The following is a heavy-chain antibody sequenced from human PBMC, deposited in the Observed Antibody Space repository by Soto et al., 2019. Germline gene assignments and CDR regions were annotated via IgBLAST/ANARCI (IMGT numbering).Heavy chain of an antibody. D-gene: IGHD3-16*02. J-gene: IGHJ6*02. CDR3: AASIAEDYYYSGMDV. Sequence: QMQLVQSGPEVKKPGTSVKVSCKASGFTFTSSAVQWARQARGQRLEWIGWIVVGSGNTNYAQKFQERDTITRDMSTSTAYMELSRLRSEDTAVYYCAASIAEDYYYSGMDVWGQGTTVTVSS. V-gene: IGHV1-58*01. CDR1: GFTFTSSA. CDR2: IVVGSGNT.